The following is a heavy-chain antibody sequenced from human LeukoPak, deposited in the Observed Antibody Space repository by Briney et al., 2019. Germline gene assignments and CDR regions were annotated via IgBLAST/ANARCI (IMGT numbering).Heavy chain of an antibody. CDR3: VRLRRNSDTSGFYYYYDF. Sequence: GGSLRLSCVASGYTFSSYSINWVRQAPGKGLEWVSSISVRSNYIYYADSVRSRFSISRDDARDSLYLQMNSLRAEDTAVYYCVRLRRNSDTSGFYYYYDFWGQGTLVTVSP. D-gene: IGHD3-22*01. V-gene: IGHV3-21*01. CDR1: GYTFSSYS. CDR2: ISVRSNYI. J-gene: IGHJ4*02.